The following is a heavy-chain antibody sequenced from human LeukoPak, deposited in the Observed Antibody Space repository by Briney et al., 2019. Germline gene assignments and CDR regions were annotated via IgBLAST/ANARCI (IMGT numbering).Heavy chain of an antibody. D-gene: IGHD3-10*01. Sequence: ASVKVSCKASGGTFSSYAISWVRQAPGQGFEWMGGIIPIFGTANYAQKFQGRVTITADESTSTAYMELSSLRSEDTAVYYCARYTPPTYYYGSGSSRGSFDPWGQGTLVTVSS. CDR1: GGTFSSYA. V-gene: IGHV1-69*01. J-gene: IGHJ5*02. CDR2: IIPIFGTA. CDR3: ARYTPPTYYYGSGSSRGSFDP.